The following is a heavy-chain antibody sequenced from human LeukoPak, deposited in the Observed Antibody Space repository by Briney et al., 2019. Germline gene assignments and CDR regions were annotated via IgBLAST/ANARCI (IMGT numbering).Heavy chain of an antibody. Sequence: PGRSLRVSCAASVFTFRSYAIHWVRQAPGKGLGWVAVISYDGSNKYYADSVEGRFTISRDNFKNTLYLQMNSLRAEDTAAYYCARAIQLWSPCDFWGEGTLVTVSS. CDR2: ISYDGSNK. V-gene: IGHV3-30-3*01. CDR1: VFTFRSYA. D-gene: IGHD5-18*01. CDR3: ARAIQLWSPCDF. J-gene: IGHJ4*02.